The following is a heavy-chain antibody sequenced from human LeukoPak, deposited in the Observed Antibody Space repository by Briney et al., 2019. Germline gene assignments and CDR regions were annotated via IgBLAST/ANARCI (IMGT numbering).Heavy chain of an antibody. CDR3: AKVAVSGYERQDY. CDR1: GFTFSSYG. J-gene: IGHJ4*02. CDR2: IRYDGSNK. D-gene: IGHD5-12*01. V-gene: IGHV3-30*02. Sequence: PGGSLRLSCAASGFTFSSYGMHWVRQAPGKGLEWVAFIRYDGSNKYYADSVKGRFTISRDNSKNTLYLQMNSLRAEDTAVYYCAKVAVSGYERQDYWGQGTLVTVSS.